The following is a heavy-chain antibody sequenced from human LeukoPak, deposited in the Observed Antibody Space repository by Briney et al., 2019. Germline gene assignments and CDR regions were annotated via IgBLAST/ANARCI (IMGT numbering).Heavy chain of an antibody. J-gene: IGHJ1*01. CDR1: GFTFDDYA. CDR3: AKGKEGELLPEYFQH. Sequence: GGSLRLSCAASGFTFDDYAMHWVRQAPGKGLEWVSGISWNSGSIGYADSVKGRFTISRDNAKNSLYLQMNSLRAEDMALYYCAKGKEGELLPEYFQHWGQGTLVTVSS. V-gene: IGHV3-9*03. CDR2: ISWNSGSI. D-gene: IGHD1-26*01.